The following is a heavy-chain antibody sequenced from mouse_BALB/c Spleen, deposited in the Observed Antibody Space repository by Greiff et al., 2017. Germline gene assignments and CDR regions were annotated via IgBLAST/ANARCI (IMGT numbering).Heavy chain of an antibody. CDR2: IYPGDGDT. V-gene: IGHV1-87*01. CDR3: ARKEGYYGSWFAY. CDR1: GYTFTSYW. J-gene: IGHJ3*01. Sequence: VQLQESGAELARPGASVKLSCKASGYTFTSYWMQWVKQRPGQGLEWIGAIYPGDGDTRYTQKFKGKATLTADKSSSTAYMQLSSLASEDSAVYYCARKEGYYGSWFAYWGQGTLVTVSA. D-gene: IGHD1-2*01.